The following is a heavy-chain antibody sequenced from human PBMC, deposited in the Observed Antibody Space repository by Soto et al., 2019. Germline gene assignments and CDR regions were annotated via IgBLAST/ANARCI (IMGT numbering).Heavy chain of an antibody. Sequence: EVQLVETGGGLIQPGGSLRLSCAASGITVSSNYMSWVRHAPGKGLEWVSVIDSGGSTYYDDSVKGRFTISRDKSKNTLYRYMNSLSVAAAAVDYCAIHLVGLAVAGGVFDYWGQGTLVNVSS. D-gene: IGHD6-19*01. J-gene: IGHJ4*02. CDR3: AIHLVGLAVAGGVFDY. CDR2: IDSGGST. V-gene: IGHV3-53*02. CDR1: GITVSSNY.